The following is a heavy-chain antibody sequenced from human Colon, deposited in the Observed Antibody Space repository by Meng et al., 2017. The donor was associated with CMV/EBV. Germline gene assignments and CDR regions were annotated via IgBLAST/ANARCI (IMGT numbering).Heavy chain of an antibody. CDR1: GFTFSRHA. D-gene: IGHD3-3*01. CDR2: VSYDGRNE. V-gene: IGHV3-30*04. Sequence: GGSLRLSCVASGFTFSRHAIHWVRQAPGKGPEWVAVVSYDGRNEHYADSVKGRFTISSDNSKNTQYLQMNSLRIQDTAVYYCARDSLGGYDFWSGADYWGQGTLVTVSS. CDR3: ARDSLGGYDFWSGADY. J-gene: IGHJ4*02.